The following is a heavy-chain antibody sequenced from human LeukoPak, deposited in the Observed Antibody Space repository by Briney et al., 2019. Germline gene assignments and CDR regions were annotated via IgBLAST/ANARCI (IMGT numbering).Heavy chain of an antibody. CDR3: ARHPRLRPYYFDY. J-gene: IGHJ4*02. V-gene: IGHV4-34*01. D-gene: IGHD4-17*01. Sequence: SETLSLTCAVYGESFSGHCWSWIRQPPGKGLEWIGEINHSGSTNYSPSLKSRVTISLDTSKNQFSLNLSSVTAADTAVYYCARHPRLRPYYFDYWGQGTLVTVSS. CDR1: GESFSGHC. CDR2: INHSGST.